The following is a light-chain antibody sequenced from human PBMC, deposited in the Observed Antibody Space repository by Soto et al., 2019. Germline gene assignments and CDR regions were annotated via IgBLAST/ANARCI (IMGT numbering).Light chain of an antibody. CDR2: DAS. J-gene: IGKJ3*01. CDR1: QSVSSY. Sequence: EIVLTQSPATLSLSPGERATLSCRASQSVSSYLAWYQQKPGQAPRLLIYDASNSTAAIPAKFSGSGSGTDFTLPIISLEPEDFAVYYCQQRSNWPPFTFGPGTKVDIK. V-gene: IGKV3-11*01. CDR3: QQRSNWPPFT.